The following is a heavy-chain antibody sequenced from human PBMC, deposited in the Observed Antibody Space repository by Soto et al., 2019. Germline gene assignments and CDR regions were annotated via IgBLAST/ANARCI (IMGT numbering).Heavy chain of an antibody. CDR1: GYTFTSYD. Sequence: QVQLVQSGAEVKKPGASVKVSCKASGYTFTSYDINWVRQATGQGLEWMGWMNPNSGNTGYAQKFQGRVTMTRNTSISTAYMELSSLRSEDTAVYYCARVRLTSFGRYYYGMDVWGQGTTVTVSS. CDR3: ARVRLTSFGRYYYGMDV. CDR2: MNPNSGNT. D-gene: IGHD3-3*01. V-gene: IGHV1-8*01. J-gene: IGHJ6*02.